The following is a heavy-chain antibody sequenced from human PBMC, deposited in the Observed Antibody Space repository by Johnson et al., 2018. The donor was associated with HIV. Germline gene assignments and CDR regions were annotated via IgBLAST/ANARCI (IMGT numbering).Heavy chain of an antibody. CDR3: ARALRVVVVAATFDAFDI. CDR2: INWHGGST. CDR1: GFTFDDYG. D-gene: IGHD2-15*01. J-gene: IGHJ3*02. Sequence: VQLVESGGGVVRPGGSLRLSCAASGFTFDDYGMSWVHQAPGKGLEWVSGINWHGGSTGSADSVKGRFTISRDNAKNSLYLQMNSLRAEDTALYYCARALRVVVVAATFDAFDIWGQGTMVTVSS. V-gene: IGHV3-20*04.